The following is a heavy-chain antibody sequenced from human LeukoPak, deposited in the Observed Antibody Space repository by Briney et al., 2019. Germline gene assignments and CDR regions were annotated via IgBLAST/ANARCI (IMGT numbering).Heavy chain of an antibody. V-gene: IGHV1-8*01. CDR3: ARGGESGSYYYYYGMDV. CDR2: MNPNSGNT. CDR1: GYTFTSYD. Sequence: ASVKVSCKASGYTFTSYDINWVRQATGQGLEWMGWMNPNSGNTGYAQKFQGRVTMTRNTSISTAYKELSSLRSEDTAVYYCARGGESGSYYYYYGMDVWGQGTTVTVSS. J-gene: IGHJ6*02. D-gene: IGHD1-26*01.